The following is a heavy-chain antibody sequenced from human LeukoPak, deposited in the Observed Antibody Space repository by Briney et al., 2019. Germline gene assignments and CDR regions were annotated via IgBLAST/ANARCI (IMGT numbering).Heavy chain of an antibody. CDR3: AHSSGYYGK. CDR1: GFIFTNYA. V-gene: IGHV3-23*01. CDR2: IRGSGDDT. J-gene: IGHJ4*02. D-gene: IGHD3-22*01. Sequence: GGSLRLSCVASGFIFTNYAMSWLRQAPGKGLEWVSAIRGSGDDTYYADSVKGRFTISRDNSKNTVYLQMNGLRADDTAVYYCAHSSGYYGKWGQGTLVTVSS.